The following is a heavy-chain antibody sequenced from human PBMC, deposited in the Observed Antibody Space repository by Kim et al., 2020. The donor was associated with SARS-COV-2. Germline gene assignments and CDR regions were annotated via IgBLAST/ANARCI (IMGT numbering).Heavy chain of an antibody. V-gene: IGHV4-34*01. CDR2: INHSGST. Sequence: SETLSLTCAVYGGSFSGYYWSWIRQPPGKGLEWIGEINHSGSTNYNPSLKSRVTISVDTSKNQFSLKLSSVPAADTAVYYCARGDYDILTGYHLPFQHWGQGTLVTVSA. CDR1: GGSFSGYY. D-gene: IGHD3-9*01. J-gene: IGHJ1*01. CDR3: ARGDYDILTGYHLPFQH.